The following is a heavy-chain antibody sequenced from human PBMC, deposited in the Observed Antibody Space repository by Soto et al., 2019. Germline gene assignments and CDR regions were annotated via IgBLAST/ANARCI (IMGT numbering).Heavy chain of an antibody. CDR1: GGTFSSYA. D-gene: IGHD5-18*01. CDR3: ASLYLYSYGDY. Sequence: EASVKVSCKASGGTFSSYAISWVRQAPGQGLEWMGGIIPIFGTANYAQKFQGRVTITADKSTSTAYMELSSLRSEDTAVYYCASLYLYSYGDYWGQGTLVTVSS. J-gene: IGHJ4*02. V-gene: IGHV1-69*06. CDR2: IIPIFGTA.